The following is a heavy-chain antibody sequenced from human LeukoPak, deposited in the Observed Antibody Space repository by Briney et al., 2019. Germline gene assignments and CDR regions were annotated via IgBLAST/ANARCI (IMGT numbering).Heavy chain of an antibody. CDR3: ARRYCSGGTCYGDY. D-gene: IGHD2-15*01. CDR2: IYYSGST. CDR1: GGSISSNY. V-gene: IGHV4-59*08. J-gene: IGHJ4*02. Sequence: RASETLSLTCTVSGGSISSNYWSGIRQPPGKGLEWIGYIYYSGSTNYNPSLKSRVTISVDTSKNQFSLKLSSVTAADTAVYYCARRYCSGGTCYGDYWGQGTLVTVSS.